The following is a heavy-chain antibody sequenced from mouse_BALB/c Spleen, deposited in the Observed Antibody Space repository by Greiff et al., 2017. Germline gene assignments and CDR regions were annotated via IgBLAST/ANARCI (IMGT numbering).Heavy chain of an antibody. CDR2: ISDGGSYT. Sequence: DVQLVESGGGLVKPGGSLKLSCAASGFTFSDYYMYWVRQTPEKRLEWVATISDGGSYTYYPDSVKGRFTISRDNAKNNLYLQMSSLKSEDTAMYYCARVGMITSFDYWGQGTTLTVSS. V-gene: IGHV5-4*02. CDR1: GFTFSDYY. CDR3: ARVGMITSFDY. J-gene: IGHJ2*01. D-gene: IGHD2-4*01.